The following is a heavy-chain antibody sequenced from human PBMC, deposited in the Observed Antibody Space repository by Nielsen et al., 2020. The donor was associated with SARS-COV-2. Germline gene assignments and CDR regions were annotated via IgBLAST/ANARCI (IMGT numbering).Heavy chain of an antibody. D-gene: IGHD3-3*01. J-gene: IGHJ6*02. CDR3: ATSPYYDFWSGYHMDV. CDR2: ISWDGGST. Sequence: GESLKISCAASGFTFDDYTMHWVRQAPGKGLEWVSLISWDGGSTYYADSVKGRFTISRDNSKNSLYLQMNSLRTEDTALYYCATSPYYDFWSGYHMDVWGQGTTVTVSS. CDR1: GFTFDDYT. V-gene: IGHV3-43*01.